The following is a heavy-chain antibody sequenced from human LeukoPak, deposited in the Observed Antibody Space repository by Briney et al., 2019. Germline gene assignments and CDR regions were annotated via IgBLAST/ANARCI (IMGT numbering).Heavy chain of an antibody. Sequence: SETLSLTCTVSGGSISSSSYYWGWIRQPAGKELEWIGRIYTSGSTNYNPSLESRATISVDTSKNQFSLKLSSVTAADTAVYYCARGYDFWSGYLRRDYMDVWGKGTTVTVSS. CDR2: IYTSGST. D-gene: IGHD3-3*01. CDR1: GGSISSSSYY. V-gene: IGHV4-61*02. J-gene: IGHJ6*03. CDR3: ARGYDFWSGYLRRDYMDV.